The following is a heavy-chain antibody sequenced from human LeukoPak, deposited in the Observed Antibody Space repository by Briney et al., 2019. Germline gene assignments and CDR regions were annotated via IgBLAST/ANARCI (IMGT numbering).Heavy chain of an antibody. D-gene: IGHD4-17*01. CDR3: ASTHDYGDAFDI. V-gene: IGHV3-23*01. Sequence: GGSLRLSCSASGLTLSIYAMGWVRQAPGKGLQWVAGISGSGRDTYSAESVKGRFTISRDNVNNTVSLQMNSLRAEDTAVYYCASTHDYGDAFDIWGQGTTVTVSS. CDR1: GLTLSIYA. CDR2: ISGSGRDT. J-gene: IGHJ3*02.